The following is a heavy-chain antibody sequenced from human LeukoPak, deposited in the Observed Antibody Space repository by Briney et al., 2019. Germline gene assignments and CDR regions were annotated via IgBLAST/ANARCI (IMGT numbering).Heavy chain of an antibody. CDR3: ARNVGATTGEYFQH. V-gene: IGHV1-69*02. Sequence: SVKVSCKASGGTFSSYTISWVRQAPEQGLEWMGRIIPILGIANYAQKFQGRVTITADKSTSTAYMELSSLRSEDTAVYYCARNVGATTGEYFQHWGQGTLVTVSS. CDR2: IIPILGIA. J-gene: IGHJ1*01. D-gene: IGHD1-26*01. CDR1: GGTFSSYT.